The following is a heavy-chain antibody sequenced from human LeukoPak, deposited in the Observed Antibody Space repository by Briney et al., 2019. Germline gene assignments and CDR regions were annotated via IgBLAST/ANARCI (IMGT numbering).Heavy chain of an antibody. CDR3: ARERRDGYNRAVDY. CDR2: IYYSGST. V-gene: IGHV4-59*01. J-gene: IGHJ4*02. D-gene: IGHD5-24*01. CDR1: GGSISSYY. Sequence: SETLSLTCTVSGGSISSYYWSWIRQPPGKGLEWIGYIYYSGSTNYNPSLKSRVTISVDTSKNQFSLKLSSVTAADTAVYYCARERRDGYNRAVDYWGQGTLVTVSS.